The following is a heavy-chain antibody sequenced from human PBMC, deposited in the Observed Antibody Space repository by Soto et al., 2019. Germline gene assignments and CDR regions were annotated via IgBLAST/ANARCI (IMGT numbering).Heavy chain of an antibody. Sequence: SETLSLTCTVSGGSISSYYWSWIRQPPGKGLEWIGYIYYSGSTNYNPSLKSRVTISVDTSKNQFSLKLSSVTAADTAVYYCARLFYSYYYGSGSYYKFSDYYYYMDVWGKGTTVTVSS. J-gene: IGHJ6*03. D-gene: IGHD3-10*01. CDR3: ARLFYSYYYGSGSYYKFSDYYYYMDV. CDR2: IYYSGST. CDR1: GGSISSYY. V-gene: IGHV4-59*08.